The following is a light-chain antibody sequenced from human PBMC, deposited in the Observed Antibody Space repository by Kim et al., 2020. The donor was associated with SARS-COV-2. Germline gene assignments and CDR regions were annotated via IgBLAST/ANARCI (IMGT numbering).Light chain of an antibody. CDR1: QLGDKY. V-gene: IGLV3-1*01. Sequence: YELTQPPSVSVSPGQTASITCSGDQLGDKYVCWYQQKPGQSPVLVIYQDKNRPSGIPERFSGSNSGNTATLTISGTQAMDEADYYCQAWDTTVVFGGGTQLTVL. J-gene: IGLJ2*01. CDR3: QAWDTTVV. CDR2: QDK.